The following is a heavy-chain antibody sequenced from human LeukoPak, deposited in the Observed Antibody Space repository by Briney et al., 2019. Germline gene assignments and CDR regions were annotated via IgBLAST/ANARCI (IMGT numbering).Heavy chain of an antibody. Sequence: PGGSLRLSCAASGFTFSSYEMNWVRQAPGKGLEWVAVISYDGSNKYYADSVKGRFTISRDNSKNTLYLQMNSLRAEDTAVYYCVRDYGGSSPLDYWGQGTLVTVSS. D-gene: IGHD4-23*01. CDR2: ISYDGSNK. CDR3: VRDYGGSSPLDY. J-gene: IGHJ4*02. CDR1: GFTFSSYE. V-gene: IGHV3-30*03.